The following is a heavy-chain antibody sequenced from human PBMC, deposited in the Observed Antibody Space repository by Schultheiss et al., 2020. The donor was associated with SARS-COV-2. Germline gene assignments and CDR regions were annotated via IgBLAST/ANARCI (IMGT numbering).Heavy chain of an antibody. D-gene: IGHD2-15*01. Sequence: GGSLRLSCAASGFTFSSYGMHWVRQAPGKGLEWVAVIWYDGSNKYYADSVKGRFTISRDNSKNTLYLQMNSLRAEDTAVYYCARGGSRVALPLGYWGQGTLVTVSS. V-gene: IGHV3-33*01. CDR2: IWYDGSNK. CDR1: GFTFSSYG. J-gene: IGHJ4*02. CDR3: ARGGSRVALPLGY.